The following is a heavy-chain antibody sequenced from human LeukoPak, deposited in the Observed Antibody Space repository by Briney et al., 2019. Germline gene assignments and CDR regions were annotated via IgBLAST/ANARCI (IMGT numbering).Heavy chain of an antibody. D-gene: IGHD2-15*01. V-gene: IGHV3-23*01. CDR2: ISGSGGST. CDR1: GFTVSSNS. CDR3: ARSGLIRFDY. Sequence: GGSLRLSCTVSGFTVSSNSMSWARHAPGKGLEWVSAISGSGGSTYYADSVKGRFTISRDNSKNTLYLQMNSLRAEDTAVYYCARSGLIRFDYWGQGTLVTVSS. J-gene: IGHJ4*02.